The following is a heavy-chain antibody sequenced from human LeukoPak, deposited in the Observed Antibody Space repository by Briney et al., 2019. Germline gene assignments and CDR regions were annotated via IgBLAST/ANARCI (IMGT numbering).Heavy chain of an antibody. Sequence: ASVKVSCTASGYTFTGYYMHWVRQAPGQGLEWMGRINPNSGGTNYAQKFQGRVTITADESTSTAYMELSSLRSEDTAVYYCAREIDGYYYDSSGLGYWGQGTLVTVSS. D-gene: IGHD3-22*01. CDR1: GYTFTGYY. V-gene: IGHV1-2*06. J-gene: IGHJ4*02. CDR2: INPNSGGT. CDR3: AREIDGYYYDSSGLGY.